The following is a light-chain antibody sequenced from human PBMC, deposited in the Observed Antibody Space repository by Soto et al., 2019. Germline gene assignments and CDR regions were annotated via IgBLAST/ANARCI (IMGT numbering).Light chain of an antibody. CDR2: TAS. V-gene: IGKV1-39*01. J-gene: IGKJ1*01. Sequence: DIQMTQSPSSLSASVGDRVTITCRASQSISNYLNWYQQKPGRAPKLLIYTASNLQSGVPSRFSGSGSGTDFTLTISSLQPEDFATYYCQQSYSSPRTFGQGTRWISN. CDR1: QSISNY. CDR3: QQSYSSPRT.